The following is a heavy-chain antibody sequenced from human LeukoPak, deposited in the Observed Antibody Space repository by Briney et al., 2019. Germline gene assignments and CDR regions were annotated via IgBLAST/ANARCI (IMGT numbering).Heavy chain of an antibody. Sequence: SETLSLTCTVSGGSISSSSYYWGWIRQPPGKGLEWIGSIYYSGGTYYNPSLKSRVTISVDTSKNQFSLKLSSVTAADTAVYYCARHVPPGIAAAGSLDYWGQGTLVTVSS. V-gene: IGHV4-39*01. J-gene: IGHJ4*02. CDR2: IYYSGGT. CDR1: GGSISSSSYY. CDR3: ARHVPPGIAAAGSLDY. D-gene: IGHD6-13*01.